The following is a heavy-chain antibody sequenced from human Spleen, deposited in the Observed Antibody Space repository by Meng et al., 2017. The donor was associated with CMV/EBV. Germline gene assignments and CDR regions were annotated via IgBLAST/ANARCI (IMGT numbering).Heavy chain of an antibody. CDR1: GFTFSSYS. D-gene: IGHD6-19*01. CDR3: ARDALSSGGDY. Sequence: GESLKISCTASGFTFSSYSMNWVRQAPGKGLEWVSSITRSSSYIYYADSLKGRFTVSRDNARNSVYLVMNSLRVEDTAVYYCARDALSSGGDYWGQGALVTVS. V-gene: IGHV3-21*01. CDR2: ITRSSSYI. J-gene: IGHJ4*02.